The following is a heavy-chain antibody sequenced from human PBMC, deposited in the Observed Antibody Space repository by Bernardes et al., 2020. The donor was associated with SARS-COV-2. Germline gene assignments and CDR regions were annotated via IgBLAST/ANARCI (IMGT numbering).Heavy chain of an antibody. D-gene: IGHD6-13*01. J-gene: IGHJ6*02. CDR2: ISSSGSTI. CDR3: ARDRGHIAAAGFYYYGMDV. Sequence: GGSLRLSCAASGFTFSDYYMSWIRKAPGKGLEWVSYISSSGSTIYYADSVKGRFTISRDNAKNSLYLQMNSLRAEDTAVYYCARDRGHIAAAGFYYYGMDVWGQGTTVTVSS. V-gene: IGHV3-11*01. CDR1: GFTFSDYY.